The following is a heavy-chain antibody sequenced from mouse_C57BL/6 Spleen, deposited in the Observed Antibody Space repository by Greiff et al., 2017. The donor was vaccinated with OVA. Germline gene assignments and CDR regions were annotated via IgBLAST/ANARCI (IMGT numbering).Heavy chain of an antibody. J-gene: IGHJ3*01. V-gene: IGHV1-64*01. D-gene: IGHD2-5*01. Sequence: VQLQQPGAELVKPGASVKLSCKASGYTFTSYWMHWVKQRPGQGLEWIGMIHPNSGSTNYHEKFKSKATLTVDQSSSTAYMQLSSLTSEDSAVYYCARGNYSNYEGFAYWGQGTLVTVSA. CDR2: IHPNSGST. CDR1: GYTFTSYW. CDR3: ARGNYSNYEGFAY.